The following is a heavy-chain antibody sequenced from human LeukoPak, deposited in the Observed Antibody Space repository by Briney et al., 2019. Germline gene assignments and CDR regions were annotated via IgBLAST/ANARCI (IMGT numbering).Heavy chain of an antibody. CDR1: GGSINNYY. CDR2: IYYSGSA. V-gene: IGHV4-59*01. J-gene: IGHJ5*02. CDR3: ARGREMVTLKAFDP. D-gene: IGHD5-24*01. Sequence: PSETLSLTCTVSGGSINNYYWSWIRQAPGKGLEWIGYIYYSGSANYNPSLKSRVTISVDTSKNQFSLRLSSVTAADTAVYYCARGREMVTLKAFDPWGQGTLVTVSS.